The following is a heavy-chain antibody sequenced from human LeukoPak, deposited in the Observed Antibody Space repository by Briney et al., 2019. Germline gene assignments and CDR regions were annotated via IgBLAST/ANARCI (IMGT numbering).Heavy chain of an antibody. CDR2: IFHSGST. CDR1: GGSISSGGFS. CDR3: ARAAYYGSDRDAFDI. V-gene: IGHV4-30-2*01. J-gene: IGHJ3*02. D-gene: IGHD3-10*01. Sequence: PSGTLPLTCAVSGGSISSGGFSWNWIRQPPGKGLEWLGYIFHSGSTYYNPSLGSRVTMSVDRSKSQFSLKLSSVTAADTAVYYCARAAYYGSDRDAFDIWGQGTMVTVSS.